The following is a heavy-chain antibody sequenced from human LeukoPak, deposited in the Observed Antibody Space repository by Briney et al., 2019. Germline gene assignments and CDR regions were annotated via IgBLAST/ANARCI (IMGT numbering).Heavy chain of an antibody. J-gene: IGHJ4*02. V-gene: IGHV4-38-2*02. CDR1: GYSISSGYY. D-gene: IGHD2-21*02. Sequence: SETLSLTCTVSGYSISSGYYWGWLRQPPGKGLEWIGSFYDSGNTYYNPSLKSRVPISVDTSKDQFSLKLTSVTAADTAVYYCARQRWGDLTRIDYWGQGTLVAVSS. CDR3: ARQRWGDLTRIDY. CDR2: FYDSGNT.